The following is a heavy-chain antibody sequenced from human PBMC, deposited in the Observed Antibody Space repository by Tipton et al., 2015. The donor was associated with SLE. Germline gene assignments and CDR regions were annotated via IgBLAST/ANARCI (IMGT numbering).Heavy chain of an antibody. CDR2: IWYDGSNK. V-gene: IGHV3-33*06. D-gene: IGHD1-26*01. J-gene: IGHJ3*02. CDR3: AKDLSGSFDAFDI. CDR1: GFTFSSYG. Sequence: SLRLSCAASGFTFSSYGMHWVRQAPGKGLEWVAVIWYDGSNKYYADSVKGRLTISRDNSKNTLYLQMNSLRAEDTAVYYCAKDLSGSFDAFDIWGQGTMVTVSS.